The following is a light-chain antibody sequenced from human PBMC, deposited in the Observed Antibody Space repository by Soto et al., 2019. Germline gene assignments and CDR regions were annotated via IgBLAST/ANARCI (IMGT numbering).Light chain of an antibody. V-gene: IGLV2-18*02. CDR1: SSDIGTYNR. CDR2: DVS. Sequence: QSALTQPPSVSGSPGQSVTISCTGTSSDIGTYNRVSWYQQPPGAAPRLMIFDVSDRPSGVPNRFSGSKSGNTASLTISGLQAEDEANYYCSSCTRSDTLVFGGGTQLTVL. CDR3: SSCTRSDTLV. J-gene: IGLJ2*01.